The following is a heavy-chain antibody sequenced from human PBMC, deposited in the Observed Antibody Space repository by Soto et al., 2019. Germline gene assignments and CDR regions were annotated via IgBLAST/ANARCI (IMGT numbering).Heavy chain of an antibody. CDR1: GDSMSSDTYY. J-gene: IGHJ5*02. D-gene: IGHD3-9*01. Sequence: PSETLSLTCNVSGDSMSSDTYYWAWIRQPPGKGLEWIGSIYHSGSTYYNPSLKSRVTMSVDTSKKQFSLKLNSVTAADTAVYHCARHYGHDILSGFDLGWFDPWGQGTLVTVSS. CDR2: IYHSGST. V-gene: IGHV4-39*01. CDR3: ARHYGHDILSGFDLGWFDP.